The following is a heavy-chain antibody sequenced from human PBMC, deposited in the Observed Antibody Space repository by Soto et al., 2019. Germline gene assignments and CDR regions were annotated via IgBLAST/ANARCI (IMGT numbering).Heavy chain of an antibody. CDR2: TYYRSKWYN. J-gene: IGHJ2*01. V-gene: IGHV6-1*01. CDR3: ARDSSGWHWYFDL. CDR1: GGSITNYY. Sequence: SETLSLTCTVSGGSITNYYWNWIRQSPSRGLERMGRTYYRSKWYNDYAVSVKSRIAITPDTSKNQLSLQLNSVTPEDTAVYFCARDSSGWHWYFDLWGRGTLVTVPQ. D-gene: IGHD6-19*01.